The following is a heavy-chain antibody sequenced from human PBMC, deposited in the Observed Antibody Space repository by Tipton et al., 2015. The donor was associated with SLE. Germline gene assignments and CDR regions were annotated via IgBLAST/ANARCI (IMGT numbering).Heavy chain of an antibody. CDR2: INHSGST. J-gene: IGHJ6*02. CDR3: AGGGVCSGGSCYYYYYYYGMDV. CDR1: GGSISSGGYY. V-gene: IGHV4-39*07. D-gene: IGHD2-15*01. Sequence: LRLSCTVSGGSISSGGYYWSWIRQPPGKGLEWIGEINHSGSTNYNPSLKSRVTISVDTSKNQFSLKLSSVTAADTAVYYCAGGGVCSGGSCYYYYYYYGMDVWGQGP.